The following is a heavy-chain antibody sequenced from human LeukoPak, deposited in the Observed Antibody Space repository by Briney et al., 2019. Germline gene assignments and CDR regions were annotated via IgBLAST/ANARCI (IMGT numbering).Heavy chain of an antibody. J-gene: IGHJ4*02. D-gene: IGHD2-15*01. CDR2: ISSSSSYI. V-gene: IGHV3-21*01. Sequence: GGSLRLSCAASGFTFSSYSMNWVRQAPGKGLEWVSSISSSSSYIYYADSAKGRFTISRDNAKNSLYLQMNSLRAEDTAVYYCARGCSGGSCYWNYWGQGTLVTVSS. CDR1: GFTFSSYS. CDR3: ARGCSGGSCYWNY.